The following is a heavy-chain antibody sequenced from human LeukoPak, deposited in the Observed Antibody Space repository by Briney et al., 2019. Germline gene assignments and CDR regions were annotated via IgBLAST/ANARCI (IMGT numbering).Heavy chain of an antibody. CDR3: ARRRVKEYSSSYYFDY. J-gene: IGHJ4*02. D-gene: IGHD6-6*01. CDR1: GGSISSSSYY. Sequence: SETESLTCTVPGGSISSSSYYWGWIRQPPGKGLEWIGSIYYSGSTYYNPSLKSRVTISVDTSKNQFSLKLSSVTAADTAVYYCARRRVKEYSSSYYFDYWGQGTLVTVSS. V-gene: IGHV4-39*01. CDR2: IYYSGST.